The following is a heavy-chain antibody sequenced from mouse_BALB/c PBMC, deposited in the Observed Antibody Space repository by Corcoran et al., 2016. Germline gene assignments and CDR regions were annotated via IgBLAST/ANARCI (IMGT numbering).Heavy chain of an antibody. V-gene: IGHV9-3-1*01. CDR3: ARSDSSGYGS. J-gene: IGHJ2*01. CDR1: GYTLTNYG. D-gene: IGHD3-2*01. CDR2: INTYTGEQ. Sequence: QSQLVQTGPELKKPGETVKISCKASGYTLTNYGMNWVKQAPGKGLKWMGWINTYTGEQTYADDFKGRFAFSLETSASTAYLQINNLKNEDTATYFFARSDSSGYGSWGQGTTLTVSS.